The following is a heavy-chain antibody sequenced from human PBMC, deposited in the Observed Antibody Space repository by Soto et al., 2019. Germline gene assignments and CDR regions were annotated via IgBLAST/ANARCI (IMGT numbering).Heavy chain of an antibody. J-gene: IGHJ5*02. CDR2: IYYSGST. V-gene: IGHV4-39*07. CDR1: GDSISSSSYF. CDR3: ARRYSLWYYTSGSPGWFDP. Sequence: SETLSLTCTVSGDSISSSSYFWGWVRQPPGKGLEWIGSIYYSGSTNYNPSVKSRVTISLDTSKNQFSLKLSSVTAADTAVYYCARRYSLWYYTSGSPGWFDPWGQGTLVTVS. D-gene: IGHD3-10*01.